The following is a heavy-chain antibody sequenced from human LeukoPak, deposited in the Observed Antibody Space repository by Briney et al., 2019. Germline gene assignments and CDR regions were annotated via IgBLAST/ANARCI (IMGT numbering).Heavy chain of an antibody. CDR1: GFTFSSYS. J-gene: IGHJ4*02. Sequence: GGSLRLSCAASGFTFSSYSMNWVRQAPGKGLEWVSSISSSSSYIYYADSVKGRFTISRDNSKNTLYLQMNSLRAEDTAVYYCAKARGSYPIDYFDYWGQGTLVTVSS. CDR2: ISSSSSYI. CDR3: AKARGSYPIDYFDY. D-gene: IGHD1-26*01. V-gene: IGHV3-21*04.